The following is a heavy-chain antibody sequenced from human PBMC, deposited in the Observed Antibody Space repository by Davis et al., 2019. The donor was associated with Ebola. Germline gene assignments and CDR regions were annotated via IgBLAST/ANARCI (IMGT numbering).Heavy chain of an antibody. CDR3: AREMGLWELGGVFDY. CDR2: INAGNGNT. J-gene: IGHJ4*02. D-gene: IGHD1-26*01. V-gene: IGHV1-18*01. CDR1: GYTFTSYG. Sequence: AASVKVSCKASGYTFTSYGISWVRQAPGQGLEWMGWINAGNGNTKYSQKFQGRVTITRDTSTSTAYMELRSLRSNDTAVYYCAREMGLWELGGVFDYWGQGTLVTVSS.